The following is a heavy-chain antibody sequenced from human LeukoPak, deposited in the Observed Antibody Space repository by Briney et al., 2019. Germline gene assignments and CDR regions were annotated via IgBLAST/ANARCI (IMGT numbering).Heavy chain of an antibody. V-gene: IGHV3-7*01. CDR2: INQDGSSQ. J-gene: IGHJ4*02. Sequence: GGSLRLSCADSGFTFSTYWMSWVCQAPGKGREWVANINQDGSSQQYGDSVRGRFTISRDNGKNSLYLQMNSLRAEDTGVYYCARDETIGSFAYWGQGTLVTVSS. D-gene: IGHD1-26*01. CDR3: ARDETIGSFAY. CDR1: GFTFSTYW.